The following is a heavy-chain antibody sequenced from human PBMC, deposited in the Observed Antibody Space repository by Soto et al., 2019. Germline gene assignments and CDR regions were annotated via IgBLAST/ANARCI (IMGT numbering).Heavy chain of an antibody. D-gene: IGHD3-22*01. CDR3: ASGDSPGAFDI. J-gene: IGHJ3*02. Sequence: GGSLRLSCAASGFTFSSYGMHWVRQAPGKGLEWVAVISYDGSNKYYADSVKGRFTISRDNSKNTLYLQMNSLRAEDTAVYYCASGDSPGAFDICGQGTMVTVSS. V-gene: IGHV3-30*03. CDR2: ISYDGSNK. CDR1: GFTFSSYG.